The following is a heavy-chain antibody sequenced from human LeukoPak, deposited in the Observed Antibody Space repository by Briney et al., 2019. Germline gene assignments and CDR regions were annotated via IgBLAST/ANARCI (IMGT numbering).Heavy chain of an antibody. CDR3: ARDGKYSYSHFDY. CDR2: INPNSGGT. V-gene: IGHV1-2*02. D-gene: IGHD5-18*01. CDR1: GYTFTGYY. Sequence: ASVKVSCKASGYTFTGYYMHWVRQAPGQGLEWMGWINPNSGGTNYAQKFQGRVTMTRDTSISTAYMELSRLRSDDTAVYYCARDGKYSYSHFDYWGQGTLVTVSS. J-gene: IGHJ4*02.